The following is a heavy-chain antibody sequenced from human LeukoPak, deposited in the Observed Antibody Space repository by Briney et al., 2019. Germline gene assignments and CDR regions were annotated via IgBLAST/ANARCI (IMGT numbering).Heavy chain of an antibody. D-gene: IGHD2-21*02. J-gene: IGHJ3*02. CDR3: ARSNIVVVTAGDAFDI. CDR2: INPNSGGT. CDR1: GYTFTGYY. Sequence: ASVKVSCKASGYTFTGYYMHWVRQAPGQGLEWMGWINPNSGGTNYAQKFQGRVTMTRDTSISTAYMELSRLRSDDTAVYYCARSNIVVVTAGDAFDIWGQGTMVTVSS. V-gene: IGHV1-2*02.